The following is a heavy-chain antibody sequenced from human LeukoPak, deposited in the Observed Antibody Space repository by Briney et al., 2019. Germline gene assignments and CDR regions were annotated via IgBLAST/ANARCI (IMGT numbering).Heavy chain of an antibody. J-gene: IGHJ3*01. V-gene: IGHV1-2*06. Sequence: GASVKVSCKASGYTFTGYYMHWVRQAPGQGLEWMGRINPNSGGTNYAQKFQGRVTMTRDTSISTAYMELSRLRSDDTAVYYCASVKITFGGVIARWLWGQGIMVTVSS. CDR1: GYTFTGYY. CDR2: INPNSGGT. D-gene: IGHD3-16*02. CDR3: ASVKITFGGVIARWL.